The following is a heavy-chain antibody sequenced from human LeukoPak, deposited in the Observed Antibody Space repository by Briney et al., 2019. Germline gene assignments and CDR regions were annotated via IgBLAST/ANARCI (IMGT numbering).Heavy chain of an antibody. Sequence: GGSLRLSCAASGFSVSMNYMNWVRQAPGKGLEWVSVIYSGGSTYYADSVKGRFTISRDNSKNTLYLQMNSLRAEDTAVYYCARGPSSSWYDYWGQGTLVTVSS. CDR2: IYSGGST. CDR1: GFSVSMNY. D-gene: IGHD6-13*01. V-gene: IGHV3-66*01. J-gene: IGHJ4*02. CDR3: ARGPSSSWYDY.